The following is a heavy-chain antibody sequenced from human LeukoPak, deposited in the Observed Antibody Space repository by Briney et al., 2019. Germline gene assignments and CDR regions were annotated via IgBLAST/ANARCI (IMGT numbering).Heavy chain of an antibody. CDR2: IHHDGRI. V-gene: IGHV4-34*01. Sequence: SETLSLTCTVSGGSISSYYWSWVRQPPGKGLEWIGEIHHDGRINYNPSLKSRVTLSVDKSKNQFSLRLNSVTAADTAMYYCARSHDHLWGNYPDYWGQGTLVTVSS. CDR3: ARSHDHLWGNYPDY. D-gene: IGHD3-16*02. CDR1: GGSISSYY. J-gene: IGHJ4*02.